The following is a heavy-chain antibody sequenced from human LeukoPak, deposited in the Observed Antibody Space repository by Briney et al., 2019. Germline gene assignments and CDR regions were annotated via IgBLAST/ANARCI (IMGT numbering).Heavy chain of an antibody. Sequence: PGGSLRLSCAASGFTFRTYGMNWVRRAPGKGLEWVSGIGPSGDRTYYADSVKGRFTISRDNAKNSLYLHMTSLRAEDTALYYCAKDATAVPGTVYMDVWGKGTSVTISS. CDR1: GFTFRTYG. CDR2: IGPSGDRT. J-gene: IGHJ6*03. CDR3: AKDATAVPGTVYMDV. V-gene: IGHV3-21*06. D-gene: IGHD6-13*01.